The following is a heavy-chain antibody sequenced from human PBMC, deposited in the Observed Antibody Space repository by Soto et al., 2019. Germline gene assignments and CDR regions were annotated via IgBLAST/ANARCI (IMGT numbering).Heavy chain of an antibody. V-gene: IGHV3-74*01. CDR2: INSDGSTT. J-gene: IGHJ6*02. CDR1: GFTFSSYW. Sequence: EVQLVESGGGLVQPGGSLRLSCAASGFTFSSYWMNWVRQAPGKGLVLVSRINSDGSTTGYVDSVKGRFNISRDNAKNTLYLQMNSLRAEDTAVYYCARRDQIAYYYGMDVWGQGTTVTVSS. D-gene: IGHD2-21*01. CDR3: ARRDQIAYYYGMDV.